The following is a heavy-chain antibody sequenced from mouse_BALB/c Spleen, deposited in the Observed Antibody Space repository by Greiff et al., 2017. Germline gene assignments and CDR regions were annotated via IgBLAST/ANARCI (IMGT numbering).Heavy chain of an antibody. Sequence: EVKVVESGGGLVQPGGSLRLSCATSGFTFSDFYMEWVRQPPGKRLEWIAASRNKANDYTTEYSASVKGRFIVSRDTSQSILYLQMNALRAEDTAIYYCARDAGDGYYFAYWGQGTLVTVSA. J-gene: IGHJ3*01. CDR2: SRNKANDYTT. V-gene: IGHV7-1*02. CDR1: GFTFSDFY. D-gene: IGHD2-3*01. CDR3: ARDAGDGYYFAY.